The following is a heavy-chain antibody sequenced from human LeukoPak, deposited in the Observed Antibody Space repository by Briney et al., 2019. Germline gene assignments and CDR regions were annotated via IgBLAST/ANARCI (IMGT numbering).Heavy chain of an antibody. CDR1: GYSFVGYW. D-gene: IGHD1-14*01. J-gene: IGHJ4*02. CDR3: ARQVSAGDFDF. Sequence: GESLKISCTGSGYSFVGYWIAWVRQVPGKGLEWMGMIYPSDSDTKYSPSFQGQVTISVDKSISTTYLQWSSLEVSDTAMYYCARQVSAGDFDFWGQGTLVAVS. V-gene: IGHV5-51*01. CDR2: IYPSDSDT.